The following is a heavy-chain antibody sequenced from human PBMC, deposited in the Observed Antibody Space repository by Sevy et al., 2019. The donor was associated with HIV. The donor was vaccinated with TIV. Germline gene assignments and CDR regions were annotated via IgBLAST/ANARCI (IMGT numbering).Heavy chain of an antibody. J-gene: IGHJ6*02. V-gene: IGHV3-9*01. CDR1: GFPFNDHA. Sequence: SLRLSCAASGFPFNDHAMHWVRLVPGKGLEWVSGISWNSRNIGYADSVKVRFTIARDNTRDFVYLEMHSIRPEDTALYYCAKDINRGCLGVNCYSYYYYFYGLDVWGQGTTVTVSS. D-gene: IGHD2-21*02. CDR2: ISWNSRNI. CDR3: AKDINRGCLGVNCYSYYYYFYGLDV.